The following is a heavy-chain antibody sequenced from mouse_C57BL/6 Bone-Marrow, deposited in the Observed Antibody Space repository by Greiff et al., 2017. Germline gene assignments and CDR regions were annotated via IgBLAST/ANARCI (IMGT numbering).Heavy chain of an antibody. CDR3: TRIGYGSSWGFAY. J-gene: IGHJ3*01. D-gene: IGHD1-1*01. CDR1: GYTFTSYW. CDR2: IYPGNSDT. V-gene: IGHV1-5*01. Sequence: EVQLQESGTVLARPGASVKMSCKTSGYTFTSYWMHWVKQRPGQGLEWIGAIYPGNSDTSYNQKFKGKAKLNAVTSASTAYMELSSLTNEDSAVYYCTRIGYGSSWGFAYWGQGTLVTVSA.